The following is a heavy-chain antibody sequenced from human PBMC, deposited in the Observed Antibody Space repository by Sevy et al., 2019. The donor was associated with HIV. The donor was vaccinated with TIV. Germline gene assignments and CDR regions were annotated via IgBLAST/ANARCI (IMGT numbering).Heavy chain of an antibody. Sequence: GGSLRLSCAASGFTFSNYLMSWVRQAPGKGLEWVANIQEDGSDKYYVDSVKGRFTISRDNAKNSLYLQMNSLRAEDTAVYYCATDPFSVTTSNDYMDVWGKGTTVTVSS. D-gene: IGHD4-17*01. CDR2: IQEDGSDK. CDR1: GFTFSNYL. J-gene: IGHJ6*03. CDR3: ATDPFSVTTSNDYMDV. V-gene: IGHV3-7*01.